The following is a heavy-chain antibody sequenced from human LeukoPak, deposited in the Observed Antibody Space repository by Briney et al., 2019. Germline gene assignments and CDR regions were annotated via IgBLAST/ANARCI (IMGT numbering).Heavy chain of an antibody. CDR1: GFTFSSYS. D-gene: IGHD4-17*01. V-gene: IGHV3-21*01. J-gene: IGHJ4*02. CDR3: ARAYGDYDPLDY. Sequence: GGSLRVSCAASGFTFSSYSMNWVRQAQGKGLEWVSSISSSSSYIYYADSVKGRFTISRDNAKNSLYLQMNSLRAEDTAVYYCARAYGDYDPLDYWGQGTLVTVSS. CDR2: ISSSSSYI.